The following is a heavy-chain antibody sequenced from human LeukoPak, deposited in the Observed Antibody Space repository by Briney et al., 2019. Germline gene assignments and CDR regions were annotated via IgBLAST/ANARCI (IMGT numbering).Heavy chain of an antibody. CDR2: AYYRSKWFI. V-gene: IGHV6-1*01. Sequence: SQTLSLTCAISGDSVSGSPAVWNWIRQSPSRGLEWLGRAYYRSKWFIDYALSVKGRITITPDTSKHQFSLQLNSVTAGGTAVYYCARGAVRGGTNFDYWGQGTLVSVSS. J-gene: IGHJ4*02. D-gene: IGHD3-10*01. CDR1: GDSVSGSPAV. CDR3: ARGAVRGGTNFDY.